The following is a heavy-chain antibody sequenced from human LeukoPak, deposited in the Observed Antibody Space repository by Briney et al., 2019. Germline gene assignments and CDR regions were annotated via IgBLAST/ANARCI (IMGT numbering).Heavy chain of an antibody. J-gene: IGHJ4*02. V-gene: IGHV3-48*03. CDR2: ITGSGSTI. CDR1: GFIFSSYE. CDR3: TKDGHDY. D-gene: IGHD3/OR15-3a*01. Sequence: PGGSLRFSCAASGFIFSSYEMNWVRQAPGKGLEWVSYITGSGSTIFYADSVKGRFTISRDNAKNSLYLQMNSLRAEDTAVYYCTKDGHDYWGQGTLVTVSS.